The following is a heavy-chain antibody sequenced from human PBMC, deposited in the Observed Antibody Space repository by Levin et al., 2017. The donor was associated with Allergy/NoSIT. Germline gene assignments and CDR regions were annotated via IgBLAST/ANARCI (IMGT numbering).Heavy chain of an antibody. V-gene: IGHV4-39*01. CDR3: TRLANGIPSDN. J-gene: IGHJ4*02. CDR2: AYYLGNT. D-gene: IGHD1-1*01. CDR1: GGSVSDGLYH. Sequence: KASETLSLTCSVSGGSVSDGLYHWGWIRQPPGKGLEWIASAYYLGNTYYNPSLKSRVTISVDTSKNQFSQKVTSVTAADTAVYYCTRLANGIPSDNWGQGSLVTVSS.